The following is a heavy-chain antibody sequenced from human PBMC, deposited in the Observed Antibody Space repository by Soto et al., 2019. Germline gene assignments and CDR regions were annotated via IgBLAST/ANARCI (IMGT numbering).Heavy chain of an antibody. CDR3: ASAKIGDYFQVY. V-gene: IGHV3-74*01. CDR1: GFTFSGYW. J-gene: IGHJ4*02. CDR2: INSDGRTT. D-gene: IGHD4-17*01. Sequence: EVQLVESGGGLVQPGGSLRLSCAVSGFTFSGYWMHWVRQAPGKGLVWVSRINSDGRTTNYADSVKGRFTISRDNAKDTLYLLMDSLRAEDTAMYYCASAKIGDYFQVYWGQGTLVTVSS.